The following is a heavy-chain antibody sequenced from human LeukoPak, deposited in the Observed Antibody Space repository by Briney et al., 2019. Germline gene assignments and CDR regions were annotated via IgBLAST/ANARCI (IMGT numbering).Heavy chain of an antibody. J-gene: IGHJ4*02. V-gene: IGHV4-59*01. D-gene: IGHD1-1*01. CDR3: ARWGRGTLDY. Sequence: PSETLSLTCTVSGGSISSYYWSWIRQPPGKGLEWIGYIYYSGSTNYNPSLKSRVTISVDTSKNQFSLKLSSVTAADTAVYYCARWGRGTLDYWGQGTLVTVSS. CDR2: IYYSGST. CDR1: GGSISSYY.